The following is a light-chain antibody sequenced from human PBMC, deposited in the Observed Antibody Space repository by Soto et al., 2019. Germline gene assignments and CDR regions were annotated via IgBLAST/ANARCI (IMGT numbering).Light chain of an antibody. V-gene: IGKV1-39*01. CDR3: QQSYSTPRT. J-gene: IGKJ2*01. CDR2: AAS. Sequence: DIQMTQSPSSLSASVGDRVTITCRASQSISSYLNWYQQKPGKAPKLLNYAASSLQSGVPSRFSGSASGTDFTLTISSLQPEDFATYYCQQSYSTPRTFGQGTKLEIK. CDR1: QSISSY.